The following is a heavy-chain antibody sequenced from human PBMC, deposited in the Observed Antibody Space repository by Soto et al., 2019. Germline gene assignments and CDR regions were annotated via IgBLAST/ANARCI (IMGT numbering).Heavy chain of an antibody. Sequence: SETLSLTYTVSGGSISSYYWSWIRQPPGKGLEWIGYIYYSGSTNYNPSLKSRVTISVDTSKNQFSLKLSSVTAADTAVYYCARVEGVNYFDYWGQGTLVTVSS. CDR2: IYYSGST. CDR3: ARVEGVNYFDY. V-gene: IGHV4-59*08. D-gene: IGHD6-13*01. CDR1: GGSISSYY. J-gene: IGHJ4*02.